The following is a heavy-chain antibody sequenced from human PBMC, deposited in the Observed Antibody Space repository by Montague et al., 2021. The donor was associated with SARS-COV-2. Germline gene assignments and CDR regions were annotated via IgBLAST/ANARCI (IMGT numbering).Heavy chain of an antibody. CDR2: ISYDGSNK. J-gene: IGHJ5*02. Sequence: SLRLSCAASGFTFSSYAMHWVRQAPGKGLEWVAVISYDGSNKYYXDSVKGRFTISRDNSKNTLYLQMNSLRAEDTAVYYCARAHRYGSGSYLDWFDPWGQGTLVTVSS. D-gene: IGHD3-10*01. V-gene: IGHV3-30-3*01. CDR1: GFTFSSYA. CDR3: ARAHRYGSGSYLDWFDP.